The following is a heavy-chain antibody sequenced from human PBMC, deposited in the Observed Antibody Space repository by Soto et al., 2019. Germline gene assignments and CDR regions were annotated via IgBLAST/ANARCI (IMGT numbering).Heavy chain of an antibody. J-gene: IGHJ4*02. D-gene: IGHD6-19*01. Sequence: GVALRLSCAATGFTFSNYVMSWVRQAPGKGLEWVSAISGSGGSTYYADSVKGRFPLSRDNSKNTLYLQMNSLRAEDTAVYYCAKEVPIAVEIDYWGQGTLVTVSS. CDR3: AKEVPIAVEIDY. V-gene: IGHV3-23*01. CDR1: GFTFSNYV. CDR2: ISGSGGST.